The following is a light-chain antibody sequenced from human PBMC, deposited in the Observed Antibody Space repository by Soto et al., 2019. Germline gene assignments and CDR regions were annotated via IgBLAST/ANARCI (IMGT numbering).Light chain of an antibody. J-gene: IGLJ1*01. Sequence: QSVLTQPASVSGSPGQSITISCTGTSSDVGGYNYVFWYQQHPGKAPKLMIYQVTDRPSGVSHRFSGSKSGNTASLTISGLQAEDEADYYCSSYTSSSPYVFGTGTKLTVL. CDR2: QVT. CDR3: SSYTSSSPYV. V-gene: IGLV2-14*01. CDR1: SSDVGGYNY.